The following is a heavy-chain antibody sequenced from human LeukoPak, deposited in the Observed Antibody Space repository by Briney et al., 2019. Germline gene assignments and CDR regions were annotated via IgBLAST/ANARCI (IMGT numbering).Heavy chain of an antibody. CDR3: ARAEDPAMVNVGDYYYYAMDI. J-gene: IGHJ6*02. V-gene: IGHV1-18*01. CDR1: GYTFNKFG. D-gene: IGHD5-18*01. CDR2: VSAYNGKT. Sequence: ASVKVSCKASGYTFNKFGITWVRQAPGQGLECMGWVSAYNGKTKYTQKFQDRVTMTTDASTTTAYMELRSLRFDDTAVYYCARAEDPAMVNVGDYYYYAMDIWGQGTTVTVSS.